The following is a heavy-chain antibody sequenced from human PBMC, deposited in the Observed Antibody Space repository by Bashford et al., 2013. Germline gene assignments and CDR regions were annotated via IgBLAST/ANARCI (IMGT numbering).Heavy chain of an antibody. Sequence: VRQAPGKGLEWVSSISSSSSYIYYADSVKGRFTISRDNAKNSLYLQMNSLRAEDTAVYFCARDSRRDGYNLGPEFWFDLWGQGTLVTVSS. V-gene: IGHV3-21*01. CDR2: ISSSSSYI. D-gene: IGHD5-24*01. J-gene: IGHJ5*02. CDR3: ARDSRRDGYNLGPEFWFDL.